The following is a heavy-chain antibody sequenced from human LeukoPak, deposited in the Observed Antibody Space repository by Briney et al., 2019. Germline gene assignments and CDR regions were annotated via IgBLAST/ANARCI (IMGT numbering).Heavy chain of an antibody. CDR2: IYYSGST. V-gene: IGHV4-39*01. D-gene: IGHD2-2*02. Sequence: SETLSLTCTVSGGSISSSSYYWGWIRQPPGKGLEWIGSIYYSGSTYYNPSLKSRVTISVDTSKNQFSLKLSSVTAADTAVYYCARVGDAILTYYFDYWGQGTLVTVSS. J-gene: IGHJ4*02. CDR3: ARVGDAILTYYFDY. CDR1: GGSISSSSYY.